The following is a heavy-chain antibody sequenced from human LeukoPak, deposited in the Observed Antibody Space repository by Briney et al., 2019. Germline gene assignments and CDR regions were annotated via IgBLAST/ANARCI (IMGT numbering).Heavy chain of an antibody. CDR1: GGSISSGGYS. Sequence: PSETLSLTCTVSGGSISSGGYSWSWIRQPPGKGLEWIGYIYYSGSTYYNPSLKSRVTISVDTSKNQFSLKLSSVTAADTAVYYCARDLYYYDSSGYYINGAFDIWGQGTMVTVSS. J-gene: IGHJ3*02. CDR3: ARDLYYYDSSGYYINGAFDI. D-gene: IGHD3-22*01. CDR2: IYYSGST. V-gene: IGHV4-30-4*07.